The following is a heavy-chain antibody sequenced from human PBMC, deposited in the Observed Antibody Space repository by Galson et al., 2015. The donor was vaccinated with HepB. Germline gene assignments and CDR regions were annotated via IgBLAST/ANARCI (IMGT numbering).Heavy chain of an antibody. CDR1: GFTFSSYG. V-gene: IGHV3-30*03. D-gene: IGHD6-13*01. J-gene: IGHJ4*02. Sequence: SLRLSCAASGFTFSSYGMHWVRQAPGKGLEWVAVMSYAGSNKYYADSVKGRFTISRDNSKNTLYLQMNSLRAEDTAVHYCAWKGGSSSWYYFGYWGQGTLVTVSS. CDR3: AWKGGSSSWYYFGY. CDR2: MSYAGSNK.